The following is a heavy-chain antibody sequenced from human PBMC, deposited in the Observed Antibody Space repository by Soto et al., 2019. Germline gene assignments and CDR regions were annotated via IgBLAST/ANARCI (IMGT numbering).Heavy chain of an antibody. J-gene: IGHJ4*02. CDR2: INHSGST. Sequence: SXTLSLTCAVYGGSFSGYYWSWIRQPPVKGLEWIGEINHSGSTNYNPSLQTRVTISLDKSKSQFSLKLNSVTAADSAVYFCARLEGLATISYYFDFWGQGALVTVSS. V-gene: IGHV4-34*01. CDR3: ARLEGLATISYYFDF. CDR1: GGSFSGYY. D-gene: IGHD3-9*01.